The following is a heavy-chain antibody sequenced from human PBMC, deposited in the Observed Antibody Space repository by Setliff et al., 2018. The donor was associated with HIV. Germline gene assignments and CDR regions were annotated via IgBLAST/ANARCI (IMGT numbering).Heavy chain of an antibody. D-gene: IGHD2-2*02. V-gene: IGHV4-34*01. CDR1: GGSISSHY. CDR3: ARDKRYRFPFDS. CDR2: ISHTGST. J-gene: IGHJ4*02. Sequence: SETLSLTCTVSGGSISSHYWSWIRQPPEMGLEWIAEISHTGSTKYNPSLGSRVTISLATSKNQFSLSLRSPSAADTAVYYCARDKRYRFPFDSWGQGTLVTVSS.